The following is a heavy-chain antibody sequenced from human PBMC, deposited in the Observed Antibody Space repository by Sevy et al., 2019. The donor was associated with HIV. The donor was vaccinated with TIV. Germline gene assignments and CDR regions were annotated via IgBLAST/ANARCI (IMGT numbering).Heavy chain of an antibody. J-gene: IGHJ5*02. Sequence: ASVNVSCKASGYTFTGYYMHWVRQAPGQGLEWMGWINPNSGGTNYAQKFQGRVTMTRDTSISTAYMELSRLRSDDTAVYYCARNEVREYNWNYCWFDPWGQGTLVTVSS. CDR1: GYTFTGYY. V-gene: IGHV1-2*02. CDR3: ARNEVREYNWNYCWFDP. D-gene: IGHD1-7*01. CDR2: INPNSGGT.